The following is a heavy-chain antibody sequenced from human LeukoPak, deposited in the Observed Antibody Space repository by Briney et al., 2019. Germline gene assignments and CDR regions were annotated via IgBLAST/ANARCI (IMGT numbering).Heavy chain of an antibody. CDR3: ARRSDYRYYFDY. CDR2: INSDGSST. V-gene: IGHV3-74*01. Sequence: PGGSLRLSCAASGFTFSNYCMNWVRQAPGKGLVWVSCINSDGSSTSYADSVKGRFTISRDNAKNTLYLQMNSLRAEDTAVYFCARRSDYRYYFDYWGQGTLVTVSS. D-gene: IGHD4-11*01. CDR1: GFTFSNYC. J-gene: IGHJ4*02.